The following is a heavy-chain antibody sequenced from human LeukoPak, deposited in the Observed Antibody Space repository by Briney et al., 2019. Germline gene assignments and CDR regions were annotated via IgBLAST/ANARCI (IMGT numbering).Heavy chain of an antibody. J-gene: IGHJ4*02. V-gene: IGHV3-74*01. CDR1: RFTFRSYW. Sequence: PGGSLRLSCAASRFTFRSYWMHWVRQAPGKGLVWVSRVKGDGGFTNYADSVYGRFTISRDNAKNTLYPHMHSLRAEDTAVYYCVRDGDDFNFDYWGQGSLVTVSS. CDR3: VRDGDDFNFDY. D-gene: IGHD5-24*01. CDR2: VKGDGGFT.